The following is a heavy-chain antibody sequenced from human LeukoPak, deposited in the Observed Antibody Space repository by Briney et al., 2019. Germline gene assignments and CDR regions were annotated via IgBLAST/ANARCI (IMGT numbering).Heavy chain of an antibody. D-gene: IGHD4-17*01. CDR2: IRSKACGGTT. CDR1: GFTFGDYA. J-gene: IGHJ6*02. Sequence: GGSLRLSCTASGFTFGDYAMSWVRQAPGKGLEWVGFIRSKACGGTTEYAASVKGRFTISRDDSKSIAYLQMNSLKSEDTAVYYCNRGRDYVWYNGMDVWGQGTTVTVSS. V-gene: IGHV3-49*04. CDR3: NRGRDYVWYNGMDV.